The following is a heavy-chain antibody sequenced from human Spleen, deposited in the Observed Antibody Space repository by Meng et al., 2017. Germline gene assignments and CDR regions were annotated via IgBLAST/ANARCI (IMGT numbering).Heavy chain of an antibody. J-gene: IGHJ4*02. V-gene: IGHV1-8*01. CDR2: MNPNSGNT. Sequence: ASVKVSCKASGYTFTSYDINWVRQATGQGLEWMGWMNPNSGNTGYAQKFQGRFTITTDESTSTVYMELTRLTSEDTAVYFCARKAGNCVTTTCYSLDYWGQGTLVTVSS. D-gene: IGHD2-15*01. CDR1: GYTFTSYD. CDR3: ARKAGNCVTTTCYSLDY.